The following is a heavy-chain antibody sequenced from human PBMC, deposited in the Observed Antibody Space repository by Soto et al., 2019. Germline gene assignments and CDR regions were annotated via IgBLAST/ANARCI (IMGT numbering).Heavy chain of an antibody. D-gene: IGHD3-22*01. Sequence: QVQLQESGPGLVKPSQTLSLTCTVSGGSISSGDYYWIWVRQHPGMGLEWIGTIYFSGTTYYNPSLKSRVTISVDTSKNQFSLNLSSVTAADTAVYYCARRDRSGFSYWLDTWGQGTLVTVSS. J-gene: IGHJ5*02. CDR3: ARRDRSGFSYWLDT. CDR1: GGSISSGDYY. CDR2: IYFSGTT. V-gene: IGHV4-31*03.